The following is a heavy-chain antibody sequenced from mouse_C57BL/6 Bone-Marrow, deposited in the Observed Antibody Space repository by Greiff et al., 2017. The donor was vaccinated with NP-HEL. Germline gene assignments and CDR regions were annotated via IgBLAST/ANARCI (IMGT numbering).Heavy chain of an antibody. J-gene: IGHJ4*01. CDR1: GYSITSDY. CDR3: ARYSYYDYDEGYYYAMDY. V-gene: IGHV3-8*01. Sequence: EVQLQESGPGLAKPSQTLSLTCSVTGYSITSDYWNWIRKFPGNKLEYMGYISYSGSTYYNPSLKSRISITRDTSKNQYYLQLNSVTTEDTATYYCARYSYYDYDEGYYYAMDYWGQGTSVTVSS. D-gene: IGHD2-4*01. CDR2: ISYSGST.